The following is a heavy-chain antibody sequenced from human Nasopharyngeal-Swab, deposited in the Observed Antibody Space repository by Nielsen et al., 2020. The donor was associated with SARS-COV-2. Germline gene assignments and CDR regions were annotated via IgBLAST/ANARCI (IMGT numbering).Heavy chain of an antibody. D-gene: IGHD3-10*01. CDR2: IKQDGSEK. CDR3: AKDRYGSGSYAY. V-gene: IGHV3-7*01. Sequence: GESLKISCAASGFTFSSYWMSWVRQAPGKGLEWVANIKQDGSEKYYVDSVKGRFTISRDNAKNSLYLQMNSLRAEDTAVYYCAKDRYGSGSYAYWGQGTLVTVSS. J-gene: IGHJ4*02. CDR1: GFTFSSYW.